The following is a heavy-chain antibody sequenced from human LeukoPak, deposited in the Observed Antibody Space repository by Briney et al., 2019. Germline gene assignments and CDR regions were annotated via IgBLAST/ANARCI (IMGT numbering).Heavy chain of an antibody. J-gene: IGHJ4*02. V-gene: IGHV3-21*01. Sequence: GGSLTLSCAASGFVLCSYSFMWVRQAPGGARVGCAYVISCSRYIYYAESVRGRFTISRNNAKNSVLLQMNTLSAEDMAMYYCVRLRRNSDSSGYFYWYDNWGQGTLVTVSS. CDR1: GFVLCSYS. CDR3: VRLRRNSDSSGYFYWYDN. D-gene: IGHD3-22*01. CDR2: VISCSRYI.